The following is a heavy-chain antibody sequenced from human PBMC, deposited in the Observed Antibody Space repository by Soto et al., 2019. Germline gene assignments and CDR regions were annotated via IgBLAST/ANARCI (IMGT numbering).Heavy chain of an antibody. D-gene: IGHD6-13*01. CDR1: GGSFSGHY. V-gene: IGHV4-34*01. J-gene: IGHJ5*02. Sequence: PSETLSLTCSVYGGSFSGHYCSWIRQPPGKGLEWIGEINHSGSTNYNRSLKSRVTLSVDTPKHQFSLQLSSVTAADTAVYYCARVSTSWYWFDPWGQGTLVTVSS. CDR3: ARVSTSWYWFDP. CDR2: INHSGST.